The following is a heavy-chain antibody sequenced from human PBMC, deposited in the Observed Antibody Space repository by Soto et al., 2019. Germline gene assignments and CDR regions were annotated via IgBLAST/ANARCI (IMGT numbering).Heavy chain of an antibody. D-gene: IGHD6-13*01. J-gene: IGHJ4*02. CDR2: ISATGGST. CDR3: ARTCWYRCLDY. V-gene: IGHV3-23*01. CDR1: GFTFNNYA. Sequence: PGGSLRLSCAASGFTFNNYAMNWVRQAPGKGLEWVATISATGGSTYYADSVKGRFTISRDNSKNTLYLQMNGLRVEDTAVYYCARTCWYRCLDYWGQGTLVTVSS.